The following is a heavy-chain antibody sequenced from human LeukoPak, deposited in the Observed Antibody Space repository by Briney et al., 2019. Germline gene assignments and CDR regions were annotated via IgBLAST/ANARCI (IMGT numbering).Heavy chain of an antibody. Sequence: GGSLRLSCAASGFTFSSYEMNWVRQAPGKGLEWVSYISSSGSTIYYADSVKGRFTISRDNAKNSLYLQMNSLRAEDTAVYYCAKVVSSGWYSDYWGQGTLVTVSS. CDR2: ISSSGSTI. J-gene: IGHJ4*02. D-gene: IGHD6-19*01. CDR1: GFTFSSYE. CDR3: AKVVSSGWYSDY. V-gene: IGHV3-48*03.